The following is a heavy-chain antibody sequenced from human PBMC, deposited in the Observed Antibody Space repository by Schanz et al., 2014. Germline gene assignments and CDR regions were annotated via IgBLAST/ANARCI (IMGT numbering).Heavy chain of an antibody. CDR2: ISGTGGDDT. V-gene: IGHV3-23*01. J-gene: IGHJ3*02. Sequence: EVHLLESGGGLVQPGGSLRLSCAASGFSFGTYAMSWVRQAPGKGLLWVSSISGTGGDDTYYADSVKGRFTISRDNAKNTLYLQMNSLRAEDTAVYYCAKGRFGELSAIDIWGQGTSVTVSS. CDR1: GFSFGTYA. D-gene: IGHD3-10*01. CDR3: AKGRFGELSAIDI.